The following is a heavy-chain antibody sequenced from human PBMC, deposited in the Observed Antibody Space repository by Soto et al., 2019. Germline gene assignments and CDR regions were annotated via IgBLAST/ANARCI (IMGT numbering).Heavy chain of an antibody. J-gene: IGHJ6*03. CDR3: ARGGYCTNGVCSPVYYYYYMDV. V-gene: IGHV1-18*01. D-gene: IGHD2-8*01. CDR2: ISAYNGNT. CDR1: GYTFTSYG. Sequence: ASVKVSCKASGYTFTSYGISWVRQAPGQGLEWMGWISAYNGNTNYAQKLQGRVTMTRNTSTSTAYMELRSLRSNDTAVYYCARGGYCTNGVCSPVYYYYYMDVWGKGTTVTVSS.